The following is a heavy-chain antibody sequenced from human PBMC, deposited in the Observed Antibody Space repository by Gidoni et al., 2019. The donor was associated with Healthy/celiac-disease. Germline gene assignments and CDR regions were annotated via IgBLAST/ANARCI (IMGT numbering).Heavy chain of an antibody. Sequence: EVQLVESGGVLVQPGGSLRLSCAASGFTFSSYEMNWVRQAPGKGLEGVSYNSSSGSTIYYADAVKGRLTIYRDNAKNSLYLKMNSLRAEDTAVYYGARGRGVVPAAPAWFDPWGQGTLVTVSS. D-gene: IGHD2-2*01. V-gene: IGHV3-48*03. CDR1: GFTFSSYE. CDR3: ARGRGVVPAAPAWFDP. CDR2: NSSSGSTI. J-gene: IGHJ5*02.